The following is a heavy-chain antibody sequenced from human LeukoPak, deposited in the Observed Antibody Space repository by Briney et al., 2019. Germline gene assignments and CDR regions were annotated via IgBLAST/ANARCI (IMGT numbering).Heavy chain of an antibody. CDR2: IYYSGST. J-gene: IGHJ5*02. CDR3: ARDDEEYRWFDP. D-gene: IGHD2/OR15-2a*01. V-gene: IGHV4-59*12. Sequence: PSETLSLTCTVSGGSISSYYWSWIRQPPGKGLEWIGYIYYSGSTNYNPSLKSRVTISVDTSKNQFSLKLSSVTAADTAVYYCARDDEEYRWFDPWGQGTPVTVSS. CDR1: GGSISSYY.